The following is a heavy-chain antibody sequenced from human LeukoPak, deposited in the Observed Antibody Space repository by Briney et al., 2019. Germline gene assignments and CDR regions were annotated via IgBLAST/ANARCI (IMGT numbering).Heavy chain of an antibody. CDR1: GFTFSSYS. CDR2: LNSDGSST. D-gene: IGHD5-12*01. CDR3: AKDGAWLRFDD. J-gene: IGHJ4*02. V-gene: IGHV3-74*01. Sequence: GGSLRLSCAASGFTFSSYSMTWVRQAPGKGLVWLSRLNSDGSSTSYADSVRGRFTISRDDSKNTLYLQMNNLRAEDTAVYYCAKDGAWLRFDDWGQGILVTVSS.